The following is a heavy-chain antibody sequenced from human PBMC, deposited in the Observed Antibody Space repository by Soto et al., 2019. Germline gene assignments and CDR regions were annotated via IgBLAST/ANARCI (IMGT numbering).Heavy chain of an antibody. CDR3: ARSQGSSTSLEIYYYYYYGMDV. CDR2: IIPISGTA. CDR1: GGTFSSYA. D-gene: IGHD2-2*01. J-gene: IGHJ6*02. V-gene: IGHV1-69*01. Sequence: QVQLVQSGAEVKKPGSSVKVSCKASGGTFSSYAISWVRQAPGQGLEWMGGIIPISGTANYAQKVHGRVTITADESTSTAYMELSSLRSEDTAVYYCARSQGSSTSLEIYYYYYYGMDVWGQGTTVTVSS.